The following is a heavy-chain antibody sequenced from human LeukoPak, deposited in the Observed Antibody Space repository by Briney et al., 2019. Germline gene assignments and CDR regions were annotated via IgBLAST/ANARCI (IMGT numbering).Heavy chain of an antibody. V-gene: IGHV2-5*01. CDR1: GVSLSTSGVG. CDR3: AHRRGQLLPTVTDFDY. Sequence: SGPTLVKPTQTLTLTCTFSGVSLSTSGVGVGWIRQPPGKALEWLALIYWNDDKRYSPSLKSRLTITKVTSKNQVVLTMTNMDPVDTATYYCAHRRGQLLPTVTDFDYWGQGTLVTVSS. CDR2: IYWNDDK. D-gene: IGHD2-2*01. J-gene: IGHJ4*02.